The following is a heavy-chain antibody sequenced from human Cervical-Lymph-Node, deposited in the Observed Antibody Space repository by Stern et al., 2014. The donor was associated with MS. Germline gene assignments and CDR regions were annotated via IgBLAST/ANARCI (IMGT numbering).Heavy chain of an antibody. CDR2: ILSNDEK. V-gene: IGHV2-26*01. CDR3: ARMMQHLAGDAFDI. Sequence: SGPVLVKPTETLTLTCTVSGFSLRNARMGVSWIRQPPGKALEWLAHILSNDEKTYSTSLKGRRTISKDTSKSQVVLTMTHMDPVDTATYYCARMMQHLAGDAFDIWGQGTVVTVSS. J-gene: IGHJ3*02. D-gene: IGHD6-13*01. CDR1: GFSLRNARMG.